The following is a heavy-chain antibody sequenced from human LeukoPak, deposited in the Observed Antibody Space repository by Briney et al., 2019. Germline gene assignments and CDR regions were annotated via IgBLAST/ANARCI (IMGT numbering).Heavy chain of an antibody. V-gene: IGHV1-2*02. D-gene: IGHD2-2*01. CDR1: GYTFTGYY. J-gene: IGHJ4*02. CDR2: INPNSGGT. CDR3: AREVDCSSTGCYVMWPSFDY. Sequence: ASVKVSCKASGYTFTGYYMHWVRQAPGQGLEWLGWINPNSGGTNYAQKFQGRVTMTRDTSISTAYMELSRLRSDDTAVYYCAREVDCSSTGCYVMWPSFDYWGQGTLVTVSS.